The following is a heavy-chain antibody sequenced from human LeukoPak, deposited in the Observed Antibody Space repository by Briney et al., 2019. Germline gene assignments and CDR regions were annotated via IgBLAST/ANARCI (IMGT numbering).Heavy chain of an antibody. J-gene: IGHJ3*02. Sequence: PGESLKISCKGSGYSFTSYWIGWVRQMPGKGLEWMGIIYPGDSDTRYSPSFQGQVTISADKSISTAYLQWSSLKASDTAMYYCARRLIAAAGVDAFDIWGQGTMVTVSS. D-gene: IGHD6-13*01. CDR1: GYSFTSYW. V-gene: IGHV5-51*01. CDR3: ARRLIAAAGVDAFDI. CDR2: IYPGDSDT.